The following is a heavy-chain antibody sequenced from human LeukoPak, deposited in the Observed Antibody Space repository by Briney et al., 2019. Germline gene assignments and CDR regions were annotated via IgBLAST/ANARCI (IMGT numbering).Heavy chain of an antibody. V-gene: IGHV3-30-3*01. CDR3: ASRQYDSSGYAFFDY. CDR2: ISYDGSNK. D-gene: IGHD3-22*01. CDR1: GFTFSSYW. Sequence: GGSLRLSCAASGFTFSSYWMSWVRQAPGKGLEWVAVISYDGSNKYYADSVKGRFTISKDNSKNTLYLQMNSLRAEDTAVYYCASRQYDSSGYAFFDYWGQGTLVTVSS. J-gene: IGHJ4*02.